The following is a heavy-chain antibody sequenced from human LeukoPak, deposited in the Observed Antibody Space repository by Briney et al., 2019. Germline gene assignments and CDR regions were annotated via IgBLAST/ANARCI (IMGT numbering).Heavy chain of an antibody. CDR3: ARSVASAGTSHWGY. V-gene: IGHV4-39*01. CDR1: GGSISSSPFY. D-gene: IGHD6-13*01. J-gene: IGHJ4*02. CDR2: IYNSGTT. Sequence: PSETLSLPCIVSGGSISSSPFYWGWIRQPPGEGLEWIGSIYNSGTTYYNPSLKSRITISTDMSRDQFSLKLSSVTAADTGVYYCARSVASAGTSHWGYWGQGSLVTVSS.